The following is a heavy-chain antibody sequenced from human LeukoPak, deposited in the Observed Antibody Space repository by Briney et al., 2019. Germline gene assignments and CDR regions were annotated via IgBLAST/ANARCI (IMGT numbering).Heavy chain of an antibody. Sequence: SETLSLTCSVSGGSIRSDDSYWTWIRQPPGKGLEWIGYMYYSGSTYYNPSLKTRISISEDTSKSRISLKLTSVTAADTAVYYCARDKWVRVGNSWRHYAMDVWGQGTTVTVSS. V-gene: IGHV4-30-4*08. CDR1: GGSIRSDDSY. D-gene: IGHD6-13*01. CDR3: ARDKWVRVGNSWRHYAMDV. J-gene: IGHJ6*02. CDR2: MYYSGST.